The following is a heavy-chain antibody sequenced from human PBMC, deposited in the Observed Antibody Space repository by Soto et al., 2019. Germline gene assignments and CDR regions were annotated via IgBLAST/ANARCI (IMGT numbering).Heavy chain of an antibody. CDR3: AREGLWFGEWDY. J-gene: IGHJ4*02. Sequence: EVQLVESGGGLVQPGGSLRLSCAASGFTFSSYWMHWVRQAPGKGLVWVSRINSDGSSTSYADSVKGRFTISRDNAKNTLYLQMNSRRAEDTAVYYCAREGLWFGEWDYWGPGTMGTGSS. V-gene: IGHV3-74*01. CDR1: GFTFSSYW. D-gene: IGHD3-10*01. CDR2: INSDGSST.